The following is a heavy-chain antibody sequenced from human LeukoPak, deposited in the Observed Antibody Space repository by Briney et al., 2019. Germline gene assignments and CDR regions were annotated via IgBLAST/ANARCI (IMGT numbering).Heavy chain of an antibody. V-gene: IGHV4-39*07. Sequence: SETLSLTCTVSGGSISSSSYYWGWIRQPPGKGLEWIGSIYYSGSTYYNPSLKSRVTMSVDTSKNQFSLKLSSVTAADTAVYYCARGGGSGSGVYYYGMDVWGQGTTVTVSS. CDR1: GGSISSSSYY. D-gene: IGHD3-10*01. CDR2: IYYSGST. J-gene: IGHJ6*02. CDR3: ARGGGSGSGVYYYGMDV.